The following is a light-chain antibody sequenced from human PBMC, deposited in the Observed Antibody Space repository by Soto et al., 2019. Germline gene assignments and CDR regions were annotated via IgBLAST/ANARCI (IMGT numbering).Light chain of an antibody. CDR1: QILLHSNGYNY. Sequence: DIVVTQSPLSLPVTPGEPASISCMSSQILLHSNGYNYLDWYLQKPGQSPQLLIYLGSYRASGVPDRFSGSGSGTDFTLKISRVEAEDVGVYYCMQALQTRTFGQGTKVDIK. V-gene: IGKV2-28*01. CDR2: LGS. CDR3: MQALQTRT. J-gene: IGKJ1*01.